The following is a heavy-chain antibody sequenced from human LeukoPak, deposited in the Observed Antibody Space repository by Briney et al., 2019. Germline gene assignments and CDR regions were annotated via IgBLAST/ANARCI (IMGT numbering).Heavy chain of an antibody. CDR2: IYIDDDV. CDR1: GFSLSTNGVG. CDR3: AYSRRGAPTGIEHYYFDS. Sequence: SGPTLVKPTQTLTLTCTFSGFSLSTNGVGVGWIRQPPGKALEWLTLIYIDDDVRYSPSLKSRLTIIRDTCKNQVVLTMTNMDPMDTATFFCAYSRRGAPTGIEHYYFDSWGQGTLVTVSS. D-gene: IGHD6-13*01. V-gene: IGHV2-5*02. J-gene: IGHJ4*02.